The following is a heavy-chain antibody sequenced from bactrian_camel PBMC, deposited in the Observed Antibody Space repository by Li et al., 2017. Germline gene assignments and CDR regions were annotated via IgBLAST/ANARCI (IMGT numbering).Heavy chain of an antibody. V-gene: IGHV3S40*01. Sequence: VQLVESGGDTVQPGGSLRLSCAASGFTFSASGMTWVRQVPGKELEWVSTISTGGGTTTYTNSVKGRFTISRDNAKNSVYLQMNSLKPEDTAVYYCAKEGDMWHPFGSWGQGTQVTVS. CDR3: AKEGDMWHPFGS. J-gene: IGHJ6*01. CDR2: ISTGGGTT. D-gene: IGHD7*01. CDR1: GFTFSASG.